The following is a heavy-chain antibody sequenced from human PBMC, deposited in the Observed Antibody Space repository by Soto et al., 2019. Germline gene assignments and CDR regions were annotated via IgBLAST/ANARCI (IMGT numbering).Heavy chain of an antibody. CDR1: GGTFSSYA. V-gene: IGHV1-69*13. Sequence: ASVKVSCKASGGTFSSYAISWVRQAPGQGLEWMGGIIPIFGTANYAQKFQGRVTITADESTSTAYMELSSLRSEDTAVYYCARARGTMIVMVTAAEIMDVWGQGTTVTVSS. D-gene: IGHD3-22*01. CDR2: IIPIFGTA. J-gene: IGHJ6*02. CDR3: ARARGTMIVMVTAAEIMDV.